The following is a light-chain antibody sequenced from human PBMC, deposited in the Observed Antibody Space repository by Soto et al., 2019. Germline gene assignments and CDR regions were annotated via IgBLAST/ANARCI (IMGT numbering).Light chain of an antibody. CDR1: SSNIGSNT. CDR3: ATWDDSLNGVV. Sequence: QSVLTQPPSASGTPGQRVTISCSGTSSNIGSNTVNWYQQLPGTAPKLLIYANNQRPSGVPDRFSVSKSGTSASLAISGLQSEDEADYSCATWDDSLNGVVFGGGTKLTVL. CDR2: ANN. J-gene: IGLJ2*01. V-gene: IGLV1-44*01.